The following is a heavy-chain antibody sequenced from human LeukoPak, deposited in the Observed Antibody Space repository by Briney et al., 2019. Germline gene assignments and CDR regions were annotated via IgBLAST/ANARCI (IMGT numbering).Heavy chain of an antibody. CDR3: ARASAWGYYDSSGYYYY. V-gene: IGHV1-2*02. Sequence: ASVKVSCKASGYTFTGYYMHWVRQAPGQGLEWMGWINPNSGGTNYAQKFQGRVTMTRDTSISTAYMELSRLRSDDTAVYYCARASAWGYYDSSGYYYYWGQGTLVTVSS. CDR1: GYTFTGYY. CDR2: INPNSGGT. J-gene: IGHJ4*02. D-gene: IGHD3-22*01.